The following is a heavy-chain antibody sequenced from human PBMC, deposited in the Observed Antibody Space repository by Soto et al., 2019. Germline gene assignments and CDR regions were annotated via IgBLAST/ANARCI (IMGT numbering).Heavy chain of an antibody. CDR3: ARESGGATATLDYYYFYMDV. J-gene: IGHJ6*03. CDR2: INPNGGVT. Sequence: QVQLVQSGAEVRKPGASVTVSCRSSGDSFNDYYIHWVRQAPGQGFGWMGWINPNGGVTKYAQKVQGWVSMTRDTSIRTVYMQLSRLRSDDTAVYYCARESGGATATLDYYYFYMDVWGTGTMVTVSS. CDR1: GDSFNDYY. V-gene: IGHV1-2*04. D-gene: IGHD5-12*01.